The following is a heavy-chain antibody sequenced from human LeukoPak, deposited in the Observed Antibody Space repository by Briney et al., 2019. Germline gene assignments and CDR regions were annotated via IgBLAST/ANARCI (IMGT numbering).Heavy chain of an antibody. V-gene: IGHV1-24*01. J-gene: IGHJ2*01. Sequence: ASVKVSCKVSGYTLTELSMHWVRQAPGRGLEWMGGFDPEDGETIYAQKFQGRVTMTEDTSTDTAYMELSSLRSEDTAVYYCATAIPQTLWSGSHWYFDLWGRGTLVTVSS. D-gene: IGHD3-3*01. CDR3: ATAIPQTLWSGSHWYFDL. CDR1: GYTLTELS. CDR2: FDPEDGET.